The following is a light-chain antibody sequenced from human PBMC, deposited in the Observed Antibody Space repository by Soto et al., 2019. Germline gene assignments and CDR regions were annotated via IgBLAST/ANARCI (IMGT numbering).Light chain of an antibody. CDR3: QQSYSTPHWT. J-gene: IGKJ1*01. V-gene: IGKV1-39*01. CDR2: AAS. Sequence: DIQMTQSPSSLSASVGDRVTITCRASQSISSYLNWYQQKPGKAPKLLIYAASSLQSGVPSRFSGSGSGTDFTLTISSLQPEDFATYYGQQSYSTPHWTFGQGTKVEIK. CDR1: QSISSY.